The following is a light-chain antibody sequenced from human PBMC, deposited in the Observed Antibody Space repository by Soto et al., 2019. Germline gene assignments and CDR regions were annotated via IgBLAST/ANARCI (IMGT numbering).Light chain of an antibody. CDR3: SSYTNRNTWV. J-gene: IGLJ3*02. Sequence: QSALTQPASVSGSPGQSITISCTGTSSDVGGYNYVSWYQQHPGKAPKLMIHEVSNRPSGVSNRFSGSKSGSTASLTISGLQAEDEADYYCSSYTNRNTWVFGGGTKVTVL. CDR2: EVS. V-gene: IGLV2-14*01. CDR1: SSDVGGYNY.